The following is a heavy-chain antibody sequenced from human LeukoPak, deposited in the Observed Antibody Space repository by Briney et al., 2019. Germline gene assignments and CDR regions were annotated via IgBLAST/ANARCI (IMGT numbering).Heavy chain of an antibody. CDR2: MNPNSGNT. V-gene: IGHV1-8*01. Sequence: ASVKVSCKASGYTFTSYDINWVRQATGQGGEGMGWMNPNSGNTGYAQKFQGRVTMTRNTSISTAYMELCSLRSEDTAVYYCARGGDYYDSSGHSAHFDYWGQGTLVTVSS. CDR1: GYTFTSYD. J-gene: IGHJ4*02. D-gene: IGHD3-22*01. CDR3: ARGGDYYDSSGHSAHFDY.